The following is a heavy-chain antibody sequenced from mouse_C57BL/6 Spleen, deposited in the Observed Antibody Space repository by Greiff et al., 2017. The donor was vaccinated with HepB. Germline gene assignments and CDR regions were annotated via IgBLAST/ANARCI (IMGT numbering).Heavy chain of an antibody. V-gene: IGHV2-9-1*01. CDR3: ARGLYGNYGDAMDY. CDR1: GFSLTSYA. Sequence: QVQLKQSGPGLVAPSQSLSITCTVSGFSLTSYAISWVRQPPGKGLEWLGVIWTGGGTNYNSALKSRLSISKDNSKSQVFLKMNSLQTDDTARYYCARGLYGNYGDAMDYWGQGTSVTVSS. D-gene: IGHD2-1*01. J-gene: IGHJ4*01. CDR2: IWTGGGT.